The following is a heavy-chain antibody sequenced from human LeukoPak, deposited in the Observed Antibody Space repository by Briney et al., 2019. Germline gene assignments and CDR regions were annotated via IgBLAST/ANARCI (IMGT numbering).Heavy chain of an antibody. CDR1: GFTFSSYS. D-gene: IGHD3-22*01. CDR3: AKEYYYDSSGYSGPFDY. Sequence: GGSLRLSCAASGFTFSSYSMNWVRQAPGKGLEWVSSISSSSSYIYYADSVKGRFTISRDNAKNSLYLQMNSLRAEDTALYYCAKEYYYDSSGYSGPFDYWGQGTLVTVSS. J-gene: IGHJ4*02. V-gene: IGHV3-21*04. CDR2: ISSSSSYI.